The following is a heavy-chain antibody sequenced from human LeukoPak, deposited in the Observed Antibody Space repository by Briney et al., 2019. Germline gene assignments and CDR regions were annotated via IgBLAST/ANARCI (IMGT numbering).Heavy chain of an antibody. Sequence: SETLSLTCTVSGGSISSYYWSWIRQPPGKGLEWIGYIYYSGSTSYNPSLKSRVTISVDTSKNQFSLRLSSVTAADTAVYYCASGRAADDAFDIWGQGTMVTVSS. J-gene: IGHJ3*02. D-gene: IGHD6-13*01. CDR1: GGSISSYY. CDR2: IYYSGST. CDR3: ASGRAADDAFDI. V-gene: IGHV4-59*12.